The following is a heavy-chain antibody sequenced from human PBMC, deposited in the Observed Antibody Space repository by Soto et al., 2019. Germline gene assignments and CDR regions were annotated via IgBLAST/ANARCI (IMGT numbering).Heavy chain of an antibody. CDR1: GGTFSSYA. CDR2: IIPIFGTA. J-gene: IGHJ4*02. V-gene: IGHV1-69*06. CDR3: ARGSRVTGTTVDY. Sequence: ASVKVSCKASGGTFSSYAISWVRQAPGQGLEWMGGIIPIFGTANYAQRFQGRVTITADKSTSTAYLKLSSLRSEDTAVYYCARGSRVTGTTVDYWGQGTLVTVS. D-gene: IGHD1-7*01.